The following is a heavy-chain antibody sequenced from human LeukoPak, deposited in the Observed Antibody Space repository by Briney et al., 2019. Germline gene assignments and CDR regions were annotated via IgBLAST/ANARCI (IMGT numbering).Heavy chain of an antibody. D-gene: IGHD6-6*01. Sequence: PGGSLRHSCAASGCIFSRYNMNGVRQAPGKGLERVSSISSSTTYIYYGDSVKGRFSISRDNAKNSLYLQMNSLRAEDTAVYYCARDGYSSSSFDFWGQGTLVTVSS. J-gene: IGHJ4*02. CDR3: ARDGYSSSSFDF. CDR1: GCIFSRYN. CDR2: ISSSTTYI. V-gene: IGHV3-21*01.